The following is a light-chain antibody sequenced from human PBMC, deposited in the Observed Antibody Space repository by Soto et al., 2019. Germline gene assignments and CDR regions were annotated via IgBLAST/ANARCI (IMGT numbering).Light chain of an antibody. CDR3: MQTLQTPT. CDR2: LGS. J-gene: IGKJ1*01. V-gene: IGKV2-28*01. CDR1: RNLMHSNGYNY. Sequence: DIVMTQSPLSLPVTPGEPASISCRSSRNLMHSNGYNYLDWYLQKPGQSPQLLIYLGSNRASGVPDRCSGSGSGTDVVLRISRVEAEDVGVYFCMQTLQTPTFGQGTKVEIK.